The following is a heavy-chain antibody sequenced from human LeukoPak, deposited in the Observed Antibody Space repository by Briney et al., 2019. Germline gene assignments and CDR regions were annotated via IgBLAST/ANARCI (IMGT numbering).Heavy chain of an antibody. D-gene: IGHD2-8*02. CDR3: ARRTGYYNYMDV. CDR1: GYTFTSYD. V-gene: IGHV1-8*01. J-gene: IGHJ6*03. Sequence: VASVKVSCKASGYTFTSYDMNWVRRATGQGLEWMGWMNPNSGTTGYAQKFQGRVTMTRNTSISTAYMELSSLGSEDTAVYYCARRTGYYNYMDVWGKGTTVTVSS. CDR2: MNPNSGTT.